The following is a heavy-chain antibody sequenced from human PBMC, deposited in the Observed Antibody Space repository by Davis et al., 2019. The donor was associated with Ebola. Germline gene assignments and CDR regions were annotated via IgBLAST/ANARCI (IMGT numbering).Heavy chain of an antibody. V-gene: IGHV5-51*01. CDR2: IYPGDSDT. CDR3: ARHRNIAARRDGMDV. Sequence: GESLKISCKGSGYSFTNYWIGWVRQLPGKGLEWMGIIYPGDSDTRYSPSFQGQVTISADKSISTAYLQWSSLKASDTAMYYCARHRNIAARRDGMDVWGQGTTVTVSS. J-gene: IGHJ6*02. D-gene: IGHD6-6*01. CDR1: GYSFTNYW.